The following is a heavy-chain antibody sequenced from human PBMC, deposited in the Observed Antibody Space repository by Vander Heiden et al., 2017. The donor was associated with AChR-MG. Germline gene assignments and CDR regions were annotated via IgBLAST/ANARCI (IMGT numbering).Heavy chain of an antibody. V-gene: IGHV7-4-1*02. J-gene: IGHJ4*02. CDR1: GYTFTTYA. D-gene: IGHD3-10*01. Sequence: QVQLVQSGSELKKPGASVKVSCEASGYTFTTYAMNWVRQAPGQGLEWMGWIDTNTGNPTYAQGFTGRFVFSLDTSVSTAYLQIITLKAEDTAVYYCARAGYSDHWYGDVDHWGQGTLVTVSS. CDR3: ARAGYSDHWYGDVDH. CDR2: IDTNTGNP.